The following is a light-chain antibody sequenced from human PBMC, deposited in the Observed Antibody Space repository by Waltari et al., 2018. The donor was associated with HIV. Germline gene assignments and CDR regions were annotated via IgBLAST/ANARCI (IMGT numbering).Light chain of an antibody. Sequence: QTDMTQPASVYGYPGKSITISYTGTNSEIGSNNKVTWYQQHQGKAPKLMIFHASNRPSGISNRFSGSKSGNTASLTISGLQADDEAHYFCSSFSITSTLVVFGGGTKLTVL. CDR3: SSFSITSTLVV. J-gene: IGLJ2*01. CDR1: NSEIGSNNK. CDR2: HAS. V-gene: IGLV2-14*03.